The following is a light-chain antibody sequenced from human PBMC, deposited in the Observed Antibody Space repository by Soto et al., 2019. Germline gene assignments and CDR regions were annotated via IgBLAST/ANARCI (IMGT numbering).Light chain of an antibody. Sequence: DIQMTQYPYTLSASVGDRVTITCLASQSISSWLAWYQQKPGKAPKLLIYDASSLESGVPSRFSGSGSGTEFTLTITSLQPDDFATYYCQLYNSYPWTFGQGTKVDIK. CDR3: QLYNSYPWT. CDR1: QSISSW. V-gene: IGKV1-5*01. J-gene: IGKJ1*01. CDR2: DAS.